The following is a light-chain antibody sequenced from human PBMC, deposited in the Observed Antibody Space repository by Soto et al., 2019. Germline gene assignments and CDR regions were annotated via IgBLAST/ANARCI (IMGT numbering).Light chain of an antibody. CDR1: QSLSGNY. CDR2: GVS. Sequence: EIVLTQSPGTLSLSPGERVTLSCRASQSLSGNYLAWYQQKPGQAPRLLIFGVSSRATGIPDRFSGSGSGTDFTLTINRLEPEDFAVYYCHHYGSSPYTFGLGTKLEI. CDR3: HHYGSSPYT. J-gene: IGKJ2*01. V-gene: IGKV3-20*01.